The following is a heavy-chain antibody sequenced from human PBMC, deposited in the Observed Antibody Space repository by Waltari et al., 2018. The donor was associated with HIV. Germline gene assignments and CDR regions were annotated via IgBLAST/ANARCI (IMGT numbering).Heavy chain of an antibody. CDR1: GFRSSDYV. CDR3: TKDRSFASLGGSNYDVFDI. CDR2: IRGRGADT. J-gene: IGHJ3*02. D-gene: IGHD3-16*01. Sequence: EGQLFESGGDLVQPGGSLRLSCEASGFRSSDYVMFWVRQAPGKGLGGVAGIRGRGADTYYANSVRGRFTIFRDNSSNKMFLQMNSLTVDDTAVYYCTKDRSFASLGGSNYDVFDIWGLGTKVTVSS. V-gene: IGHV3-23*01.